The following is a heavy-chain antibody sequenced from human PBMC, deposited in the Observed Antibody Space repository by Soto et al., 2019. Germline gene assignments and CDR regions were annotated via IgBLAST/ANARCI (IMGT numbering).Heavy chain of an antibody. Sequence: SETLSLTCTVSGGSISTYYWSWIRQPAGKGLEWIGRIYTSGSTNYNPSLKSRVTMSVDTPKNQFSLKLSYVTAADTAVYYCARSSAAYGSSWYYFDYWGQGTLVTVSS. V-gene: IGHV4-4*07. CDR1: GGSISTYY. J-gene: IGHJ4*02. CDR3: ARSSAAYGSSWYYFDY. D-gene: IGHD6-13*01. CDR2: IYTSGST.